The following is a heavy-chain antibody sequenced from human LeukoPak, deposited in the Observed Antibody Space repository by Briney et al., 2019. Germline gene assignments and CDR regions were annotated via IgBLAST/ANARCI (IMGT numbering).Heavy chain of an antibody. Sequence: GGSLRLSCAASGFTFSRYSMNWVRQAPGKGLEWVSYISSSSSTIYDEDSVTGKFTISRDNAKNSLYLQMNSLRDEDTAVYYCARDSSTMTTVTPYSWGQGTMVTVSS. CDR1: GFTFSRYS. CDR3: ARDSSTMTTVTPYS. J-gene: IGHJ4*02. V-gene: IGHV3-48*02. D-gene: IGHD4-17*01. CDR2: ISSSSSTI.